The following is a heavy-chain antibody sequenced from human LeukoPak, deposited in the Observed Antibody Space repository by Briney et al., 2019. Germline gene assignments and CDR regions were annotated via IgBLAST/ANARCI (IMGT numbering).Heavy chain of an antibody. D-gene: IGHD3-22*01. J-gene: IGHJ4*02. CDR3: AKVATRYYDSSGYYSHYFDY. Sequence: GGSLRLSCAASGFTFDDYAMHWVRQAPGKGLEWVSGISWNSGSIGYADSVKGRFTISRDNAKNSLYLQMNSLRAEDMALYYCAKVATRYYDSSGYYSHYFDYWGQGTLITVSS. CDR1: GFTFDDYA. V-gene: IGHV3-9*03. CDR2: ISWNSGSI.